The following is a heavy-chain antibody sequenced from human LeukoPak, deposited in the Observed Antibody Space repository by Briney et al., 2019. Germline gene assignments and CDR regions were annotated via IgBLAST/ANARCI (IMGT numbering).Heavy chain of an antibody. D-gene: IGHD3-10*01. V-gene: IGHV3-23*01. CDR1: GFTFSTYG. J-gene: IGHJ5*02. CDR3: AKDGPLLWFGPTDA. CDR2: VSSTGSGT. Sequence: GGSLRLSCVASGFTFSTYGMSWVRQAPGRGLEWVAAVSSTGSGTYYPDSLKGRFIISRDNSQNTVFLQMSSLRPEDTAFYFCAKDGPLLWFGPTDAWGQGILVTVSS.